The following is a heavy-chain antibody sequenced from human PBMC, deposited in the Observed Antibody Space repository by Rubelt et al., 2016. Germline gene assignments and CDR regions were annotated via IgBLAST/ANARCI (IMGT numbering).Heavy chain of an antibody. CDR3: AKDYSSGWYED. CDR2: IGTNAANT. CDR1: GFTFSNYP. J-gene: IGHJ4*02. Sequence: DVQLLGSGGGLLQPGGSLRLSCAASGFTFSNYPMAWVRQAPGKGLEWVSTIGTNAANTYYAASVKGRFTISRDNSKNTLCLQMNSLTAEDTAIYYCAKDYSSGWYEDWGQGTLVTVSS. V-gene: IGHV3-23*01. D-gene: IGHD6-13*01.